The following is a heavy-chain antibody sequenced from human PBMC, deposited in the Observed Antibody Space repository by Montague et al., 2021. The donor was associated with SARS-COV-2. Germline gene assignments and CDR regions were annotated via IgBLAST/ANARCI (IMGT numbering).Heavy chain of an antibody. D-gene: IGHD6-19*01. J-gene: IGHJ4*02. CDR3: ARESVRAVAGDFDY. CDR1: EFPFSNYA. V-gene: IGHV3-30-3*01. CDR2: ISYDGSKK. Sequence: SLRLSCAASEFPFSNYAMHWVRQAPGKGLEWVAFISYDGSKKYYADSVKGRFTISRDNSKNTLYLQMNSLRAEDTAVYYCARESVRAVAGDFDYWGQGTLVTVSS.